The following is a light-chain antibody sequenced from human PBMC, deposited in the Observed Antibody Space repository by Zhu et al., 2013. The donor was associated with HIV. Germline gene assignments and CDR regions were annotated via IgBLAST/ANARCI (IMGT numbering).Light chain of an antibody. V-gene: IGKV3-20*01. J-gene: IGKJ2*04. CDR2: GAS. Sequence: EIVLTQSPGTLSLSPGERATLSCRASQSVSSSYLAWYQQKPGQAPRLLIYGASSRATGIPDRFSGSGSGTDFTLTISRLEPEDFAVYYCQQYGSSPSSFGLGDQAGDQT. CDR1: QSVSSSY. CDR3: QQYGSSPSS.